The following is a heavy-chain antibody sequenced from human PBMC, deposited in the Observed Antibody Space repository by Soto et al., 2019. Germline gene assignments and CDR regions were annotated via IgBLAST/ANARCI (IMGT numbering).Heavy chain of an antibody. V-gene: IGHV4-30-4*01. J-gene: IGHJ4*02. CDR2: IYYSGST. CDR3: ARDYAYYYDSSGYGYFDY. CDR1: GGSISSGDYY. Sequence: PSETLSLTCTVSGGSISSGDYYWSWIRQPPGKGLEWIGYIYYSGSTYYNPSLKSRVTISVDTSKNQFSLKLSSVTAADTAVYYCARDYAYYYDSSGYGYFDYWGQGTLVTVSS. D-gene: IGHD3-22*01.